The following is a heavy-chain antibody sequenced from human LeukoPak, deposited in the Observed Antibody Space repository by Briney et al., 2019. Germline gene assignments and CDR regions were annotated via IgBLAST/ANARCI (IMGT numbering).Heavy chain of an antibody. D-gene: IGHD5-18*01. CDR2: IKKDGSEK. CDR1: GFTFEDFG. CDR3: ARDLSGVTGYTYGRGIDY. Sequence: GGSLRLSCVVSGFTFEDFGMSWVRQVPGKGLEWVANIKKDGSEKYYVDSVKGRFTISRDNAKTSPYLQMNSLRAEDTAVYYCARDLSGVTGYTYGRGIDYWGQGTLVTVSS. J-gene: IGHJ4*02. V-gene: IGHV3-7*01.